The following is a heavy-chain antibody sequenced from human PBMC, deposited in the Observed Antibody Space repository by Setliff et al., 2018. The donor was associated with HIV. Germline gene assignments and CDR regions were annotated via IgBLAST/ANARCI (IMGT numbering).Heavy chain of an antibody. Sequence: LKISCKSPGYVFTNYWIGWVRQMPGKGLEWMGIISPDDSDTRYSPSFQGQVTISVDKSTSTAYLQWSSLKASDSAIYYCARHFGISYRSPFDPWGQGTLVTVSS. J-gene: IGHJ5*02. CDR3: ARHFGISYRSPFDP. CDR2: ISPDDSDT. V-gene: IGHV5-51*01. CDR1: GYVFTNYW. D-gene: IGHD3-3*01.